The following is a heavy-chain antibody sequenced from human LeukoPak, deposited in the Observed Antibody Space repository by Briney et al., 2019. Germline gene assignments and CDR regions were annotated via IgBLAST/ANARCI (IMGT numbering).Heavy chain of an antibody. Sequence: PETLSLTCSVNGGSFRTYTWNWIRQTPGKGLEWIGEIQHNGNTKYNPSLKSRASISVDASKNEFSLQLSSVTAADTAVYYCARVWLPGKYYFDYWGQGTLVTVSS. J-gene: IGHJ4*02. CDR2: IQHNGNT. CDR1: GGSFRTYT. V-gene: IGHV4-34*01. D-gene: IGHD3-9*01. CDR3: ARVWLPGKYYFDY.